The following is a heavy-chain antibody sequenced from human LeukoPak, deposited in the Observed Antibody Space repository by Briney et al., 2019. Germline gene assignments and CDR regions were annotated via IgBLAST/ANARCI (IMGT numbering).Heavy chain of an antibody. J-gene: IGHJ4*02. D-gene: IGHD2-15*01. CDR1: GFTFSNFG. CDR3: ARDRIGKYSIDY. CDR2: ISDNGRRT. V-gene: IGHV3-33*08. Sequence: GGSVRLSCAASGFTFSNFGLNWVREAPGKGLEWVAFISDNGRRTYYLESVEGQFTISRDDSKNTLYLQMNSQRVEDTAVYYCARDRIGKYSIDYWGQGTLVTVSS.